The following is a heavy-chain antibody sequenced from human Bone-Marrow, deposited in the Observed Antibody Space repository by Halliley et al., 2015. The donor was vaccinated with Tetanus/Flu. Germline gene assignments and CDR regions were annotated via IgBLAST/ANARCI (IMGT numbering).Heavy chain of an antibody. CDR3: AQDSFYYDSSGFLLDY. Sequence: TLSLTCAVSGGSITSSNWYSWVRQPPGKGLEWIGEISHIGSTNYNPSLKSRVTILIDKSKNQFSLRLSSVTAADTAAYYCAQDSFYYDSSGFLLDYWGQGTLVTVSS. CDR2: ISHIGST. V-gene: IGHV4-4*02. CDR1: GGSITSSNW. J-gene: IGHJ4*02. D-gene: IGHD3-22*01.